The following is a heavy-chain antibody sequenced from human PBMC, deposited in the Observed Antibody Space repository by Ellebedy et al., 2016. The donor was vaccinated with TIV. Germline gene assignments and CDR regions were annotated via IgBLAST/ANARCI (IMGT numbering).Heavy chain of an antibody. Sequence: MPSETLSLTCTVSGGSISSSGSYWGWIRQPPGRGLEWIGSIYYSRNTFYNPSLKSRVTISVDTSKNHFSLKLSSVTAADTAIYYCARRGGYAGYFDYWGQGTLVTVSS. J-gene: IGHJ4*02. CDR3: ARRGGYAGYFDY. CDR1: GGSISSSGSY. V-gene: IGHV4-39*02. D-gene: IGHD1-1*01. CDR2: IYYSRNT.